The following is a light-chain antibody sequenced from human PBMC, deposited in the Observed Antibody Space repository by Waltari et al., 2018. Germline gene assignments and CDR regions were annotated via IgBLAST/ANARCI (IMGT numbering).Light chain of an antibody. J-gene: IGLJ2*01. Sequence: QSALTQPASVSGSPGQSITISCTGTSSDVGNYKRVSWYQQHPAKAPKLMIYAVSKRPSGVSDRFSGSKSGDMASLTSSGLQPEDEAEYFCSSYAGSSKGVFGGGTKVTVL. CDR3: SSYAGSSKGV. CDR2: AVS. CDR1: SSDVGNYKR. V-gene: IGLV2-23*02.